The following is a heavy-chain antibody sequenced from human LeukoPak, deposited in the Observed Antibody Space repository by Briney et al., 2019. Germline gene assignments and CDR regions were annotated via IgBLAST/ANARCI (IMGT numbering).Heavy chain of an antibody. CDR1: GYTFTSYY. CDR3: ARAEGYCSSTSCYAWYFQH. CDR2: INPNSGGT. J-gene: IGHJ1*01. V-gene: IGHV1-2*02. D-gene: IGHD2-2*01. Sequence: ASVKVSCKASGYTFTSYYMHWVRQAPGQGLEWMGWINPNSGGTNYAQKFQGRVTMTRDTSISTAYMELSRLRSDDTAVYYCARAEGYCSSTSCYAWYFQHWGQGTLVTVSS.